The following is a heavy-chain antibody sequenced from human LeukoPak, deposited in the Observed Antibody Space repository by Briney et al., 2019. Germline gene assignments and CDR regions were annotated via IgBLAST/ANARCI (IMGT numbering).Heavy chain of an antibody. Sequence: GGSLRLSCAASGFTFSSYSMNWVRQAPGKGLEWVSSISSSSSYIYYADSVKGRFTISRDNAKNSLYLQMNTLTAEDTAVYYCARGGPPDPHDYWGQGTLVTVSS. CDR3: ARGGPPDPHDY. J-gene: IGHJ4*02. CDR2: ISSSSSYI. V-gene: IGHV3-21*01. CDR1: GFTFSSYS.